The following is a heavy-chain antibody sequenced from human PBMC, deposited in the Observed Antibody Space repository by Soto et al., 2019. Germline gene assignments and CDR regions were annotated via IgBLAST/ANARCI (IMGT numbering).Heavy chain of an antibody. V-gene: IGHV5-51*01. CDR2: IYPGDSDT. D-gene: IGHD4-17*01. Sequence: GESLKISCKGSGYSFTNYWIGWVRQMPGKGLEWMGIIYPGDSDTRYSPSFQGQVTISADKSISTVYLQWSSLKASDTAMYYCGRPGYGELKYFGYWGQGTLVTVSS. J-gene: IGHJ4*02. CDR1: GYSFTNYW. CDR3: GRPGYGELKYFGY.